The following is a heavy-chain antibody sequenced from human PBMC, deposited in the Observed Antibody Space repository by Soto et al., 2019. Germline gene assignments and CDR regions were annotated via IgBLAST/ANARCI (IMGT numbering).Heavy chain of an antibody. CDR2: ISLSGNT. CDR3: ARAPKVSGSSQTRPDF. V-gene: IGHV4-34*01. D-gene: IGHD6-6*01. J-gene: IGHJ4*02. Sequence: SETLSLTCSIYSGSFSGYYWSWIRQPPGKGLEWIGEISLSGNTNYSPSLKSRVSISIDTPKKQFSLNLASVSAADTAVYYCARAPKVSGSSQTRPDFWGQGTLVTVSS. CDR1: SGSFSGYY.